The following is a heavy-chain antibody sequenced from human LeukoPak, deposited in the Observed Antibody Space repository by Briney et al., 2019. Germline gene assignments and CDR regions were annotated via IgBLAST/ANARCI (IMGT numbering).Heavy chain of an antibody. CDR1: GYTFTGYY. V-gene: IGHV1-2*02. J-gene: IGHJ4*02. CDR3: ARDPGRVAAAGTVDY. D-gene: IGHD6-13*01. CDR2: INPNSGGT. Sequence: ASVKVSCKASGYTFTGYYMHWVRQAPGQGLEWMGWINPNSGGTNYAQKFQGRFTMTRDTSISTAYMELSRLRSDDTAVYYCARDPGRVAAAGTVDYWGQGTLVTVSS.